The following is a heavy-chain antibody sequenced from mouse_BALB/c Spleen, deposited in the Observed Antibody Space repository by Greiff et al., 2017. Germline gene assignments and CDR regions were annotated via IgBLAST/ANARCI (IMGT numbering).Heavy chain of an antibody. D-gene: IGHD2-1*01. J-gene: IGHJ2*01. CDR2: INPSSGYT. CDR3: ARQGGNYYFDY. Sequence: QVQLQQSAAELARPGASVKMSCKASGYTFTSYTMHWVKQRPGQGLEWIGYINPSSGYTEYNQKFKDKTTLTADKSSSTAYMQLSSLTSEDSAVYYCARQGGNYYFDYWGQGTTLTVSS. CDR1: GYTFTSYT. V-gene: IGHV1-4*02.